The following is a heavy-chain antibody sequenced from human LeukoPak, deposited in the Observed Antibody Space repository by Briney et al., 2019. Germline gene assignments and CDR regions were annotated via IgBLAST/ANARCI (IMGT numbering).Heavy chain of an antibody. Sequence: GGSLRLSCAASGFIFTDYGMHWVRQAPGKGLEWLTFIRYDGSDKYYADSVKGRFTISRDNSKNTLYLQMNSLRAEDTAVYYCARDRGRPVWGKGTTVTVSS. J-gene: IGHJ6*04. CDR2: IRYDGSDK. V-gene: IGHV3-30*02. CDR3: ARDRGRPV. CDR1: GFIFTDYG.